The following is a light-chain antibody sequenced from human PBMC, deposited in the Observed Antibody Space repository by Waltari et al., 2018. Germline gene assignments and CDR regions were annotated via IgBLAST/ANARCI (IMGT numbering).Light chain of an antibody. CDR3: QTWANGTHVV. V-gene: IGLV3-1*01. CDR2: LDD. J-gene: IGLJ2*01. Sequence: SFELTQPPSVSVSPGPTAFVTCFGHELENKFTAWCQQKAGQSPVVVIYLDDKRPAGIPARFSGSKSMNTATLTISEAQAIDEAAYYCQTWANGTHVVFGGGTKLTVL. CDR1: ELENKF.